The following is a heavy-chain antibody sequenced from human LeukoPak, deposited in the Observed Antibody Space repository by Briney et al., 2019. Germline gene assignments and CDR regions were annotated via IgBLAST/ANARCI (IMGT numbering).Heavy chain of an antibody. Sequence: GGSLRLSCAASGFTFSSYTVHWVRQAPGKGLEWVAVISYDGSNKYYADSVKGRFTISRDNSKNTLYLQMNSLRAEDTAVYYCARDHSSGWCFDYWGQGTLVTVSS. CDR2: ISYDGSNK. CDR1: GFTFSSYT. J-gene: IGHJ4*02. V-gene: IGHV3-30*04. CDR3: ARDHSSGWCFDY. D-gene: IGHD6-19*01.